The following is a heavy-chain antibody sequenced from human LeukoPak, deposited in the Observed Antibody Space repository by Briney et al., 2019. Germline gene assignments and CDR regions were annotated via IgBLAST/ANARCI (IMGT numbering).Heavy chain of an antibody. V-gene: IGHV4-39*01. CDR2: IYYSGST. J-gene: IGHJ4*02. D-gene: IGHD4-17*01. CDR1: GGSISSSSYY. Sequence: SETLSLTCTVSGGSISSSSYYWGWIRQPPGKGLEWIGSIYYSGSTYYNPSLKSRVTISVDTSKNQFSLKLSSGTAADTAVYYCACPYDYGDQRGYYFDYWGQGTLVTVSS. CDR3: ACPYDYGDQRGYYFDY.